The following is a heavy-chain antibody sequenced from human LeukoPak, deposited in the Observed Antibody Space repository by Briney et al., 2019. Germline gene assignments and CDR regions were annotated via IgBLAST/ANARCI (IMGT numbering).Heavy chain of an antibody. CDR3: PTIGQFGGNYYCFDP. Sequence: PVASVKVSCKLSGNSLNELSIHWVRQAPGKGGDWRGGFDPEEGEIVYSQSFQGGVTVTEDRSTHPAYLHLSSLRSEDAALYYCPTIGQFGGNYYCFDPWGQGTLVTASP. D-gene: IGHD2-21*02. CDR1: GNSLNELS. V-gene: IGHV1-24*01. CDR2: FDPEEGEI. J-gene: IGHJ5*02.